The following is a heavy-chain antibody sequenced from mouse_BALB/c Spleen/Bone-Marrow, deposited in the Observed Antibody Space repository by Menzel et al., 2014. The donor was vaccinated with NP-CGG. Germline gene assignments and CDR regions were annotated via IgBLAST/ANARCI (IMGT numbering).Heavy chain of an antibody. CDR3: AITTVVNAMDY. CDR1: GYSITSGYT. D-gene: IGHD1-1*01. Sequence: DVKLVESGPDLVKPSQSLSLTCTVTGYSITSGYTWHWTRQFPGNTLEWMGYIHYSGTTNYNPSLKSRISITRDTSKNQFFLQLNSVTTEDTATYYCAITTVVNAMDYWGQGTSVTVSS. V-gene: IGHV3-1*02. CDR2: IHYSGTT. J-gene: IGHJ4*01.